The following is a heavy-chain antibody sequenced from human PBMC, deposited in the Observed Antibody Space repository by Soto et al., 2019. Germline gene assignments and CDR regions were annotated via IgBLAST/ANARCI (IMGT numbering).Heavy chain of an antibody. CDR1: GFTFSSYD. CDR2: IGTAGDT. Sequence: EVQLVESGGGLVQPGGSLRLSCAASGFTFSSYDMHWVRQATGKGLEWVSAIGTAGDTYYPGSVKGRFTISRENAKNSLYLQMNSLRAGDTAVYYCARGGYYGSKGYFELWGRGTLVTVSS. V-gene: IGHV3-13*01. CDR3: ARGGYYGSKGYFEL. D-gene: IGHD3-10*01. J-gene: IGHJ2*01.